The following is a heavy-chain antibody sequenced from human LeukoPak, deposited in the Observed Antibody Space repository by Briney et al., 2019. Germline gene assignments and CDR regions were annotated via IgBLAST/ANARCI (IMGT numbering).Heavy chain of an antibody. Sequence: SETLSLTCTVSGGSISSSSYYWGWIRQPPGKGLEWIGSIYYSGSTYYNPSLKSRVTISVDTSKNQFSLKLSSVTAADTAVYYCARLWGWELRFVPQSRDYWGQGTLVTVSS. V-gene: IGHV4-39*01. CDR3: ARLWGWELRFVPQSRDY. CDR1: GGSISSSSYY. J-gene: IGHJ4*02. D-gene: IGHD1-26*01. CDR2: IYYSGST.